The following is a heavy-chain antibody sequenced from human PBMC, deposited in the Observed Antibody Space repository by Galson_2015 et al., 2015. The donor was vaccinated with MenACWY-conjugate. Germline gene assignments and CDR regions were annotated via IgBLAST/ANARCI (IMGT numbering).Heavy chain of an antibody. CDR2: ISSSSSTI. V-gene: IGHV3-48*01. CDR3: ARDYYFDY. Sequence: SLRLSCAASGFTFSSYSMNWVRQAPGKGLEWVSYISSSSSTIYYAGSVKGRFTVSRDNAKNSLYLQMNSLRAEDTAVYYCARDYYFDYWGQGTLVTVSS. J-gene: IGHJ4*02. CDR1: GFTFSSYS.